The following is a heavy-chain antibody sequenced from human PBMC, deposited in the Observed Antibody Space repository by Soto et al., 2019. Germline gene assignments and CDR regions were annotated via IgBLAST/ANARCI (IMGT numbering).Heavy chain of an antibody. V-gene: IGHV4-59*01. CDR1: GGSISSYY. D-gene: IGHD6-13*01. CDR2: IYYSGST. CDR3: AREKGSSSWYDY. J-gene: IGHJ4*02. Sequence: QVQLQESGPGLVKPSETLSLTCTVSGGSISSYYWSWIRQPPGKGLEWIGYIYYSGSTNYNPSLTSRFTISVHTSQNQFSLTLSSVTAADTAVYYCAREKGSSSWYDYWGQGTLVTVSS.